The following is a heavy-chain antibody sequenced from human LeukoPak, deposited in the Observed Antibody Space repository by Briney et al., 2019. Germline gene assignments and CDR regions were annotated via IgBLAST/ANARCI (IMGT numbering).Heavy chain of an antibody. CDR2: IYSGGST. J-gene: IGHJ4*02. V-gene: IGHV3-66*01. Sequence: QAGGSLRLSCAASGFTVSSNYMSWVRQAPGKGLEWVSVIYSGGSTYYADSVKGRFTISRDNSKNTVYLQMNSLRAEDTAVYYCARGRYCTGGSCSTDYWGQGTLVTVSS. CDR3: ARGRYCTGGSCSTDY. CDR1: GFTVSSNY. D-gene: IGHD2-15*01.